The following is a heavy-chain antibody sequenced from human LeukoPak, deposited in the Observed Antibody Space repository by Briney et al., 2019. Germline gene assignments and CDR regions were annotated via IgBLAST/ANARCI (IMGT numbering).Heavy chain of an antibody. CDR1: GSSFTSYW. J-gene: IGHJ4*02. CDR2: IDPSDSYT. V-gene: IGHV5-10-1*01. CDR3: ARRHGSGSYWDY. D-gene: IGHD3-10*01. Sequence: GESLMISCKGSGSSFTSYWISWVRQLPGKGLEWMGRIDPSDSYTNYSPSFQGHVTISADKSISTAYLQWSSLKASDTAMYYCARRHGSGSYWDYWGQGTLVTVSS.